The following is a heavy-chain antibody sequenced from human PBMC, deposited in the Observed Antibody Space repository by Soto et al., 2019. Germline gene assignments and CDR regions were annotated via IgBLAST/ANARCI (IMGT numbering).Heavy chain of an antibody. CDR1: GITFSSYA. CDR2: ISGSGAST. Sequence: EVQLLESGGGLVQPGGYLRISCAASGITFSSYAMSWVRQAPGKGLEWVSAISGSGASTYYADSVKGRFTISRDNSKNTLYLQMNSLRAEDTAVYYCAHFDWFIDYWGQGTLVTVSS. J-gene: IGHJ4*02. V-gene: IGHV3-23*01. D-gene: IGHD3-9*01. CDR3: AHFDWFIDY.